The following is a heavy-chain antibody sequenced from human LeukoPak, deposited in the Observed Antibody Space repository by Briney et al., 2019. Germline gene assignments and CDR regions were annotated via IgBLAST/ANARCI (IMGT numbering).Heavy chain of an antibody. J-gene: IGHJ4*02. CDR2: IYTSGST. Sequence: SETLSLTCIVSRGSISSYYWCWSRPPAGEGLEWVGRIYTSGSTNYNPSPQSRVTMSVAASTNQFRLKLSSVTAADTAVYYCAREGEDTAMVDYWGQGTLVTVSS. D-gene: IGHD5-18*01. CDR3: AREGEDTAMVDY. V-gene: IGHV4-4*07. CDR1: RGSISSYY.